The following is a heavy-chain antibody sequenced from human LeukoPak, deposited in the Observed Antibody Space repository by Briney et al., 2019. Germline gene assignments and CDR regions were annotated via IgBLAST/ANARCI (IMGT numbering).Heavy chain of an antibody. CDR3: ARDKPRGSYDGSIFDS. J-gene: IGHJ4*02. Sequence: PGGSLGLSCEVSGFTFSSYWMSWVRQAPGKGLEWVAIISYDGGEIYYVDSVKGRFTLSRDNAKSSVYLQMNSLRAEDAAVYYCARDKPRGSYDGSIFDSWGQGTLVTVSS. D-gene: IGHD3-16*01. CDR1: GFTFSSYW. CDR2: ISYDGGEI. V-gene: IGHV3-7*01.